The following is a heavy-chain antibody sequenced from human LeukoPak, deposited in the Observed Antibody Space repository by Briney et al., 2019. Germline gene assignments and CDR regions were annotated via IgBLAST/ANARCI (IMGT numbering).Heavy chain of an antibody. V-gene: IGHV3-23*01. CDR1: GFTFSSYA. Sequence: QPGGSLRLSCAASGFTFSSYAMSWVRQAPGKGLEWVSTINANSGTTSYAASVRGRFTISRDNSKNTLYLQVNTLRADDTATYYCAKPISGGLAVTADWFHPWGQGTLVVVSS. J-gene: IGHJ5*01. D-gene: IGHD6-19*01. CDR3: AKPISGGLAVTADWFHP. CDR2: INANSGTT.